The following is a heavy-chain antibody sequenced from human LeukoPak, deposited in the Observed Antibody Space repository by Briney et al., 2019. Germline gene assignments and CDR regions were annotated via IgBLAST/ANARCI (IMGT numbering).Heavy chain of an antibody. Sequence: GASVKVSCKASGYTFTGYYMHWVRQAPGQGLEWMGRINPNSGGTNYAQKFQGRVTMTRDTSISTAYMELSRLRSDDTAVYCCARVPNYDFWSGPYYYYMDVWGKGTTVTVSS. CDR3: ARVPNYDFWSGPYYYYMDV. D-gene: IGHD3-3*01. J-gene: IGHJ6*03. CDR1: GYTFTGYY. CDR2: INPNSGGT. V-gene: IGHV1-2*06.